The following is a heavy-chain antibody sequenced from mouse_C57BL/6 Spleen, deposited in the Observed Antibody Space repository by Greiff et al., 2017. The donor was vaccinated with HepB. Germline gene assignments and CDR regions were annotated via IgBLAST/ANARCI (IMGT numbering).Heavy chain of an antibody. Sequence: VMLVESGPGLVAPSQSLSITCTVSGFSLTSYGVSWVRQPPGKGLEWLGVIWGDGSTNYHSALISRLSISKDNSKSQVFLKLNSLQTDDTATYYCAKPQGNYYGGAMDYRGQGTSVTVAS. V-gene: IGHV2-3*01. J-gene: IGHJ4*01. CDR2: IWGDGST. CDR1: GFSLTSYG. CDR3: AKPQGNYYGGAMDY. D-gene: IGHD1-1*01.